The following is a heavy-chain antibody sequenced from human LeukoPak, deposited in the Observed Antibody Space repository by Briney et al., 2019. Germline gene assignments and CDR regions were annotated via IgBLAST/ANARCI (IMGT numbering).Heavy chain of an antibody. D-gene: IGHD4-4*01. CDR1: GGSISGYY. V-gene: IGHV4-59*01. J-gene: IGHJ3*02. CDR3: ARSDDYSNYYAFDI. Sequence: SETLSLTCTVSGGSISGYYWSWIRQPPGKGLEWIGYIYYSGSTNYNPSLKSRVTISVDTSKNQFSLKLSSVTAADTAVYYCARSDDYSNYYAFDIWGQGTMVTVSS. CDR2: IYYSGST.